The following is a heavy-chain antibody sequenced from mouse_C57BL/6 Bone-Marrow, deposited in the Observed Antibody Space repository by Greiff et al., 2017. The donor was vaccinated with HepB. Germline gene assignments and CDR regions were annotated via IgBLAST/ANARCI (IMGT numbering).Heavy chain of an antibody. Sequence: VQLQQPGAELVMPGASVKLSCKASGYTFTSYWMHWVKQRPGQGLEWIGEIDPSDSYTNYNQKFKGKSTLTVDKSSSTAYMQLSSLTSEDSAVYYCARRGFITTVVAKDYFDYWGQGTTLTVSS. J-gene: IGHJ2*01. CDR3: ARRGFITTVVAKDYFDY. CDR1: GYTFTSYW. V-gene: IGHV1-69*01. D-gene: IGHD1-1*01. CDR2: IDPSDSYT.